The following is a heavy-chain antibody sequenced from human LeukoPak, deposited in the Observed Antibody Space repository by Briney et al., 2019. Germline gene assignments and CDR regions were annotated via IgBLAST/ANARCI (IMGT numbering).Heavy chain of an antibody. CDR2: IYYSGST. CDR3: ARHHRSTPGAFDI. Sequence: SETLSLTCTVSGGSISSYYWSWIRQPPGKGLEWIGHIYYSGSTNYNPSLKSRVTVSVDTSKNQFSLKLSSVTAADTAVYYCARHHRSTPGAFDIWGQGTMVTVSS. CDR1: GGSISSYY. V-gene: IGHV4-59*08. D-gene: IGHD2-2*01. J-gene: IGHJ3*02.